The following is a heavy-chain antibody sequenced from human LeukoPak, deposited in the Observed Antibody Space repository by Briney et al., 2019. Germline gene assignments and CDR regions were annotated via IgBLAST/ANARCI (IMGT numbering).Heavy chain of an antibody. CDR3: ATYYYDSSAQRGDDAFDI. CDR1: EFTFSGYE. Sequence: GGSLRLSCAASEFTFSGYEMNWVRQAPGKGLEWVSYISSSGSTIYYADSVKGRFTVSRDNAKKSLYLQMNSLRAEDTAIYYCATYYYDSSAQRGDDAFDIWGQGTMVTVSS. V-gene: IGHV3-48*03. CDR2: ISSSGSTI. D-gene: IGHD3-22*01. J-gene: IGHJ3*02.